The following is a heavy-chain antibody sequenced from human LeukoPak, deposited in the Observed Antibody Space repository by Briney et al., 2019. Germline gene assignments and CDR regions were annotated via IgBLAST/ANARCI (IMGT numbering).Heavy chain of an antibody. Sequence: ARSLRLSCAASGFTFSSHGMHWVRQAPGKGLEWVAVISYDGSNKYYADSVKGRFTISRDKSKHTLYLQMNSLRGEETAVYYCAKDRWFGELVGGFFDYWGQGTLVTVSS. V-gene: IGHV3-30*18. CDR2: ISYDGSNK. CDR3: AKDRWFGELVGGFFDY. J-gene: IGHJ4*02. CDR1: GFTFSSHG. D-gene: IGHD3-10*01.